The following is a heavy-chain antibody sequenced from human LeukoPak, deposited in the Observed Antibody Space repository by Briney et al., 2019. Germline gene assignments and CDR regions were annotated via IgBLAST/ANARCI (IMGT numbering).Heavy chain of an antibody. CDR2: IQFDGIKK. D-gene: IGHD3-3*01. CDR1: GFTFSSYD. Sequence: GGSLRLSCAASGFTFSSYDMHWVRQAPDKGLEWVAFIQFDGIKKQYVESVKGRFTLSRDNSKNTLYLQMKSLRAEDTAVYYCATAYDFWREKGPYWGQGTLVTVSS. CDR3: ATAYDFWREKGPY. J-gene: IGHJ4*02. V-gene: IGHV3-30*02.